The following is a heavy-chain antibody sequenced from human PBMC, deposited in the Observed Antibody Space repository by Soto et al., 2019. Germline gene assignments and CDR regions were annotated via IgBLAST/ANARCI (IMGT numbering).Heavy chain of an antibody. V-gene: IGHV3-7*02. J-gene: IGHJ6*02. CDR2: IKPDGSST. CDR1: GFSCSSYW. CDR3: ARSVRSGSFPYYYYAMDV. Sequence: GGSLRLSCAASGFSCSSYWMNWVRQAPGKGLEWVANIKPDGSSTIYADSVKGRFTISRDNAKNTLDLQMHGLRAEDMAVYYCARSVRSGSFPYYYYAMDVWGQGTTVTVSS. D-gene: IGHD3-10*01.